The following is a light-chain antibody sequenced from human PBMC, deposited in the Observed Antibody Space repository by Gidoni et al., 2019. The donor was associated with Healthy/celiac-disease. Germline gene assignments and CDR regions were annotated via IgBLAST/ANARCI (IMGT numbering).Light chain of an antibody. CDR3: QSYDSSNHWV. J-gene: IGLJ3*02. CDR1: SGSIASNY. CDR2: EDN. Sequence: NFMLTQPHSVSESPGQTVTISCTRSSGSIASNYVQWYQQRPGSSPTTVIYEDNQRPSGVPVRFSVSIDSSSNSASLTISGLKTEDEADYYCQSYDSSNHWVFGGGTKLTVL. V-gene: IGLV6-57*01.